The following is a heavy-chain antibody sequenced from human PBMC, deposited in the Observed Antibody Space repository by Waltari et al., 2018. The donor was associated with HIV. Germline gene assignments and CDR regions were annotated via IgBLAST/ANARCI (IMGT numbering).Heavy chain of an antibody. CDR3: ARMATVVDWYFDL. CDR2: IIPVFGTT. D-gene: IGHD2-15*01. J-gene: IGHJ2*01. Sequence: QVQLVQSGAEVKKPGSSVTVYCKASGGTVNSYAITWVRQAPGQGLEWMGGIIPVFGTTNYAQKFQGRLTIIADESTSTGYMELSSLRSEDTAVYYCARMATVVDWYFDLWGRGTLVTVSS. CDR1: GGTVNSYA. V-gene: IGHV1-69*01.